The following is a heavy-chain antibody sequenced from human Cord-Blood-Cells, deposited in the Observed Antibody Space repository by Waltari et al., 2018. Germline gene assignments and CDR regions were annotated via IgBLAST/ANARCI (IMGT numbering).Heavy chain of an antibody. CDR2: TDYRSKWYN. J-gene: IGHJ5*02. CDR1: GASVSSNTAA. V-gene: IGHV6-1*01. Sequence: QVQLPQSGPGRVKPSQTLELSCATPGASVSSNTAARNCIRQSPSRGLAWLGRTDYRSKWYNDYAVSVKSRITINPDTSKNQFSLQLNSVTPEDTAVYYCARGRYWFDPWGQGTLVTVSS. CDR3: ARGRYWFDP.